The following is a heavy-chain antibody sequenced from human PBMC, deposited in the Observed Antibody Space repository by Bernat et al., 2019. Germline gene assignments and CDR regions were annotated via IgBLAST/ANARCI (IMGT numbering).Heavy chain of an antibody. D-gene: IGHD6-19*01. J-gene: IGHJ5*02. V-gene: IGHV4-34*01. CDR1: GESFSGYY. CDR2: ISHSGST. Sequence: QVQVQQWGAGLLKPSETLSLTCAVYGESFSGYYWSWVRQPPGKGLEWLGEISHSGSTNYNPSLKSRVTISVDPSKNQFSLKLSSVTAADTAVYYCARQGSGWTFDPWGQGTLVTVSS. CDR3: ARQGSGWTFDP.